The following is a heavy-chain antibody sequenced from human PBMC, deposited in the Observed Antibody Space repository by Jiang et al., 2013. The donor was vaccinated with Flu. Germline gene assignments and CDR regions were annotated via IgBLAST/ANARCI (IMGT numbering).Heavy chain of an antibody. CDR2: INPNSGGT. CDR1: GYTFTGYY. CDR3: ARGASEEEATISNYYYGMDV. Sequence: GAEVKKPGASVKVSCKASGYTFTGYYMHWVRQAPGQGLEWMGWINPNSGGTNYAQKFQGWVTMTRDTSIGTAYMELSRLRSDDTAVYYCARGASEEEATISNYYYGMDVWGQGTTVTVSS. V-gene: IGHV1-2*04. J-gene: IGHJ6*02. D-gene: IGHD5-12*01.